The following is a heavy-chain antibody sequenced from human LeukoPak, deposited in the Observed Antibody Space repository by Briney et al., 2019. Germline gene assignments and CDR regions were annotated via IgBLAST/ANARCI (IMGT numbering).Heavy chain of an antibody. CDR2: IWYDGSNK. CDR3: ARDFDGYYQDY. Sequence: GGSLRLSCAASGFTFSSYGMHWVRQAPGKGLEWVAVIWYDGSNKYYADSVKGRFTISRDNSKNTLYLQMNSLRAEDTAVYYCARDFDGYYQDYWGQETLVTVSS. V-gene: IGHV3-33*01. CDR1: GFTFSSYG. J-gene: IGHJ4*02. D-gene: IGHD3-22*01.